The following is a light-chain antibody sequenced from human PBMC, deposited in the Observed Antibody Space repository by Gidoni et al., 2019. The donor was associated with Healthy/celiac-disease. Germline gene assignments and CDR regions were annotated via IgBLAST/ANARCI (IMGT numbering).Light chain of an antibody. CDR3: QQSYSTPYS. Sequence: DIQMTQSPSSLSASVGDRVTITCRASQSISIYLIWYQQTPGKAPKLLIYAASSVQSGVPSRFSGSGAGTDFTLTISSLQPEDFATYYCQQSYSTPYSFGQGTKLEIK. CDR1: QSISIY. CDR2: AAS. J-gene: IGKJ2*03. V-gene: IGKV1-39*01.